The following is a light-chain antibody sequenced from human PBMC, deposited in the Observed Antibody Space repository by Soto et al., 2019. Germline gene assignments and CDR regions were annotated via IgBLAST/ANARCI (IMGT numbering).Light chain of an antibody. CDR3: QQSYSTPYT. Sequence: DMEMTQSPSSLSASVGDRVTITCRARQSIGNFLHWYQQQPGKAPRLLIYATSSLQSGVPSRFSGSGSGTDFTLTIRSLQPEDFATYYCQQSYSTPYTFGQGTKLEI. CDR1: QSIGNF. CDR2: ATS. J-gene: IGKJ2*01. V-gene: IGKV1-39*01.